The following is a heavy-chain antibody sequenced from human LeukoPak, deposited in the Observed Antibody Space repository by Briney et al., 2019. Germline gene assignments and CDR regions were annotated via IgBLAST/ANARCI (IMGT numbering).Heavy chain of an antibody. CDR3: ATPLDYYDSSGYHQGGD. Sequence: GGSLRLSCAASGFTFSSYAMHWVRQAPGKGLEWVAVISYDGSNKYYADSVKGRFTISRDISKNTLYLQMNSLRAEDTAVHYCATPLDYYDSSGYHQGGDWGQGTPVTVSS. CDR2: ISYDGSNK. J-gene: IGHJ4*02. V-gene: IGHV3-30-3*01. CDR1: GFTFSSYA. D-gene: IGHD3-22*01.